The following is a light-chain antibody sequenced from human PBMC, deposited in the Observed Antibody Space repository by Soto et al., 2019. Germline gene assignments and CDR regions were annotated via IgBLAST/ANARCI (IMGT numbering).Light chain of an antibody. Sequence: EIVLTQSPGTLSLSPGERATLSCRASQSVSSSYLAWYQQEPGQAPRLLIYDASSRATGIPDRFSGSGSGTDFTLTISRLEPEDFAVYYCQQYGSSSTFGQGTKVEIK. CDR2: DAS. CDR1: QSVSSSY. CDR3: QQYGSSST. V-gene: IGKV3-20*01. J-gene: IGKJ1*01.